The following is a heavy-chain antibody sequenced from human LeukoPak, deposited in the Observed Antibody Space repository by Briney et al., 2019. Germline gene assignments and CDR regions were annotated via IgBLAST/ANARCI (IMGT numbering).Heavy chain of an antibody. CDR2: IYSGGST. D-gene: IGHD3-22*01. Sequence: GGSLRLSCAASGFTVSSNYMSWVRQAPGKGLEWVSVIYSGGSTYYADSVKGRFTISRDNSKNTLYLQMNSLRAEDTAVYYCARVNYYDSSGYYYSEYYFDYWGQGTLVTVSS. CDR1: GFTVSSNY. J-gene: IGHJ4*02. V-gene: IGHV3-53*01. CDR3: ARVNYYDSSGYYYSEYYFDY.